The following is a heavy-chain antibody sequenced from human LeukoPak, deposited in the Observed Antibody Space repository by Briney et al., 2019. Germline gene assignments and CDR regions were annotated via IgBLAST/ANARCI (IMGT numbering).Heavy chain of an antibody. Sequence: SQTLSLTPDISRDSLFTNGVAWDWIRQSPSRGLEWLGSTYYRSKWSFEYAVSVKSRLSINADTSKNQFSLHLTSVTPEDTAVYYCARGKYTSFDNWGQGTLVTVSS. CDR2: TYYRSKWSF. V-gene: IGHV6-1*01. CDR1: RDSLFTNGVA. J-gene: IGHJ4*02. CDR3: ARGKYTSFDN. D-gene: IGHD2-2*01.